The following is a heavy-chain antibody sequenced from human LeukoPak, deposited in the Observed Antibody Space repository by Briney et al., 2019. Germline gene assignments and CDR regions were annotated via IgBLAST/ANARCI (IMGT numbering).Heavy chain of an antibody. CDR3: ARAPHPYCSGGNCIYFDY. CDR1: GFTFSSYS. V-gene: IGHV3-21*01. D-gene: IGHD2-15*01. CDR2: ISSSSSYI. J-gene: IGHJ4*02. Sequence: GGSLRLSCAASGFTFSSYSMNWVRQAPGKGLEWVSSISSSSSYIYYTDSVKGRFTLSRDNAKKSLYLQMNSLRAEDTAVYYCARAPHPYCSGGNCIYFDYWGQGTLVTVSS.